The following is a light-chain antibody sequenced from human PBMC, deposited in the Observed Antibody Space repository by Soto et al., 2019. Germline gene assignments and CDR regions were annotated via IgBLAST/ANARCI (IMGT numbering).Light chain of an antibody. V-gene: IGLV2-11*01. CDR3: CSYAGSPRYV. CDR2: DVS. Sequence: QSALTQPRSVSGSLGQSVTISCTGTSSDVGTYNYVSWYQQHPGKAPKVMIYDVSERPSGVPDRFSGSKSGNTASLTISGLQAKDEADYYCCSYAGSPRYVLGTGTKVTVL. CDR1: SSDVGTYNY. J-gene: IGLJ1*01.